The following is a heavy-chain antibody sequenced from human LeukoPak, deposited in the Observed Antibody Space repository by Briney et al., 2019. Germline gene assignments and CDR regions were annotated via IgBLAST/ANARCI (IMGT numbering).Heavy chain of an antibody. D-gene: IGHD2-2*01. J-gene: IGHJ3*02. CDR3: ARREAQPM. CDR2: MFESGST. V-gene: IGHV4-30-2*01. CDR1: GDSIRSSGYY. Sequence: SQTLSLTCTVSGDSIRSSGYYWSCIRQPPGKGLECIGYMFESGSTYYNPSLKSRVTISGDRSKNQFSLKLNSVTAADTAVYYRARREAQPMWGQGTMVTVSS.